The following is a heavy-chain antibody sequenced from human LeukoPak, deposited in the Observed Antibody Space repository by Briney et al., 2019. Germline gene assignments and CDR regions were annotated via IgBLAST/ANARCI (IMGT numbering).Heavy chain of an antibody. CDR1: GFTFSSYE. J-gene: IGHJ3*02. CDR2: ISSSGSTI. CDR3: ARDCGGDCFSSAFDI. V-gene: IGHV3-48*03. D-gene: IGHD2-21*02. Sequence: GGSLRLSCAASGFTFSSYEMNWVRQAPGKGLEWVSYISSSGSTIYYADSVKGRFTISRDNAKNSLYPQMNSLRAEDTAVYYCARDCGGDCFSSAFDIWGQGTMVTVSS.